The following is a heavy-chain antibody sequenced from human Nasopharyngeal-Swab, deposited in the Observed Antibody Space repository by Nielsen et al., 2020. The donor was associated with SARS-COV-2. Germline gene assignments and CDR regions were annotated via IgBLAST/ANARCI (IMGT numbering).Heavy chain of an antibody. CDR2: ISSSSTYI. CDR3: ARGEYSSSSGAFDI. V-gene: IGHV3-21*01. J-gene: IGHJ3*02. D-gene: IGHD6-6*01. CDR1: GFTFSSYS. Sequence: GESLKISCAASGFTFSSYSMNWVRQAPGKGLEWVSSISSSSTYIYYADSVKGRFTISRDNAKNSLFLQMNSLSAEDTAVHYCARGEYSSSSGAFDIWGQGTMVTVSS.